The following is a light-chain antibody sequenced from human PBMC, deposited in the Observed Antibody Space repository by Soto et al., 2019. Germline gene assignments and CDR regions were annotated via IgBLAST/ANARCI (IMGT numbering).Light chain of an antibody. J-gene: IGLJ1*01. CDR3: CSYAGSSTDV. V-gene: IGLV2-23*01. CDR2: EGS. CDR1: SSDVGSYNL. Sequence: QSALTQPASVSGSPGQSITISCTGTSSDVGSYNLVSWYQQHPGKAPKLMIYEGSKRPSGVSNRFSSSKSGNTASLTISGLQAEDEADYYCCSYAGSSTDVFGTGTKVTVL.